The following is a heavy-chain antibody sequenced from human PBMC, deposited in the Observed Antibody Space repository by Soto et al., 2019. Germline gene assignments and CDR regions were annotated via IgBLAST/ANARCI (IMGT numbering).Heavy chain of an antibody. CDR1: GYTFTSYG. Sequence: RASVKVSCKAPGYTFTSYGISWVRQAPGQGLEWMGWISAYNGNTNYAQKLQGRVTMTTDTSTSTAYMELRSLRSDDTAVYYCARDRLSIAVAGRHYYYYGMDVWGQGTTVTVSS. D-gene: IGHD6-19*01. CDR3: ARDRLSIAVAGRHYYYYGMDV. V-gene: IGHV1-18*01. J-gene: IGHJ6*02. CDR2: ISAYNGNT.